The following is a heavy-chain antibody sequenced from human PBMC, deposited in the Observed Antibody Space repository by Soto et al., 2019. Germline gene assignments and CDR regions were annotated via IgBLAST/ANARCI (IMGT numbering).Heavy chain of an antibody. CDR2: TYYRSKWYN. Sequence: SQTLSLTCAISGDSVSSNRAAWNSIRQSPSRGLEWLGRTYYRSKWYNDYAVSVKSRITINPDTSKNQFSLQLNSVTPEDTAVYYCARDSPYSSSWRNWFDPWGQGTLVTVSS. CDR3: ARDSPYSSSWRNWFDP. CDR1: GDSVSSNRAA. V-gene: IGHV6-1*01. D-gene: IGHD6-13*01. J-gene: IGHJ5*02.